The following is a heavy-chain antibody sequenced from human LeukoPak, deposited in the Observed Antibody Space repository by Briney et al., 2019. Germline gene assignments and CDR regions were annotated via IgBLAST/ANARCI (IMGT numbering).Heavy chain of an antibody. V-gene: IGHV1-69*05. J-gene: IGHJ5*02. Sequence: ASVKVSCKASGGTFSSYAISWERQAPGQGLEWMGRIIPIFGTANYAQKFQGRVTITTDESTSTAYMELSSLRSEDTSVYYCARDPWNYYDSSGYYPWGQGTLVTVSS. D-gene: IGHD3-22*01. CDR2: IIPIFGTA. CDR3: ARDPWNYYDSSGYYP. CDR1: GGTFSSYA.